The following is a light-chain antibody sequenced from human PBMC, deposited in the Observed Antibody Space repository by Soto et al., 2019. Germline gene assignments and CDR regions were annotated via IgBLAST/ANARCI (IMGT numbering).Light chain of an antibody. CDR1: QTISSW. J-gene: IGKJ1*01. Sequence: DIQMTQSPSTLSGSVGDRVTITCRASQTISSWLAWYQQKPGKAPKLLIYKASTLKSGVPSRFSGSGSGTEFTLTISSLQPDDFATYYCQRDNSYSEAFGQGTKVEVK. CDR3: QRDNSYSEA. CDR2: KAS. V-gene: IGKV1-5*03.